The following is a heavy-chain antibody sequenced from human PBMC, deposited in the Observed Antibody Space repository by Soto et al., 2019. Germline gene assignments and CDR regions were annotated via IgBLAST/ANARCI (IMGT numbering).Heavy chain of an antibody. V-gene: IGHV3-48*03. J-gene: IGHJ5*02. Sequence: EVQLVESGGGLVQPGGSLRLSCAASGFTFSSYEMTWVRQAPGKGLEWVSYISSSGSTIYYADSVKGRFTISRDNAKNSLYLQMNSMRAVDTAVYYCSRDDVVGPNWFDPWGQGTLVTVSS. D-gene: IGHD3-10*01. CDR3: SRDDVVGPNWFDP. CDR1: GFTFSSYE. CDR2: ISSSGSTI.